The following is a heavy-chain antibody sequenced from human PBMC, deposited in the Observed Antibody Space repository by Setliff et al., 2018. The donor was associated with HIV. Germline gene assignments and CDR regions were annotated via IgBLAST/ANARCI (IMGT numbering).Heavy chain of an antibody. CDR1: GGSISSGGFY. J-gene: IGHJ4*02. CDR2: IYNTGST. D-gene: IGHD6-13*01. CDR3: ARGGSRGSWYWDY. V-gene: IGHV4-31*03. Sequence: PSETLSLTCTVTGGSISSGGFYWTWIRQHPGKGLEWIGYIYNTGSTYYNPSLKSRVSISVDRSKNHFSLRLSSVTAADTAVYYCARGGSRGSWYWDYWGQGTLVTVSS.